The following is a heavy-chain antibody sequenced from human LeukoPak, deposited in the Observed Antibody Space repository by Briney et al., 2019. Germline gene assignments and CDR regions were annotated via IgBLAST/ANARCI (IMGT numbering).Heavy chain of an antibody. D-gene: IGHD6-19*01. Sequence: GSLRLSCADSGFTFSNHAMKWVRQAPGKGLEWVSAISGSGARTYFADFVRGRFTISRYNSKNTLYLQMYSLRDEHTAIYYCARTVAGDNWGQGTQVTVSS. V-gene: IGHV3-23*01. CDR2: ISGSGART. CDR3: ARTVAGDN. CDR1: GFTFSNHA. J-gene: IGHJ4*02.